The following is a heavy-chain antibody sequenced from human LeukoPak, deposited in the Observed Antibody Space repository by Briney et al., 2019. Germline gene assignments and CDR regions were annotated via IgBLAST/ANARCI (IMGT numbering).Heavy chain of an antibody. J-gene: IGHJ4*02. CDR1: GYTFTSYY. CDR3: ARGSYDFWSGYYSDY. CDR2: INPSGGST. V-gene: IGHV1-46*01. D-gene: IGHD3-3*01. Sequence: GASVKVSCKASGYTFTSYYMHWVRQAPGQGLEWMGIINPSGGSTSYAQKFQGRVTMTRDTSTSTVYMELSSLRSDDTAVYYCARGSYDFWSGYYSDYWGQGTLVTVSS.